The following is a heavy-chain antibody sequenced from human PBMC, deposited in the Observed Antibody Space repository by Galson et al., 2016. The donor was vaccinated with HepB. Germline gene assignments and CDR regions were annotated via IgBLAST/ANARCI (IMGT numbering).Heavy chain of an antibody. CDR1: GFTLTPYA. D-gene: IGHD1-26*01. CDR2: ISNDGRLT. CDR3: ARVGEASKILRENWFDP. Sequence: SLRLSCAASGFTLTPYAMHWVRQAPGKAPEYVSAISNDGRLTFYANSVKGRFTISRDNSKSTLFLQMGSLRNEDTAIYYCARVGEASKILRENWFDPWGQGTLATVSS. V-gene: IGHV3-64*01. J-gene: IGHJ5*02.